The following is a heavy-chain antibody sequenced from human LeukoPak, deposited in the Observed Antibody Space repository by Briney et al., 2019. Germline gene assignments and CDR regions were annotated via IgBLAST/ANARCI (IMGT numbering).Heavy chain of an antibody. CDR1: GYTFTGYY. V-gene: IGHV1-69*05. D-gene: IGHD3-22*01. Sequence: GASVKVSCKASGYTFTGYYMHWVRQAPGQGLEWMGRIIPIFGTANYAQKFQGRVTITTDESTSTAYMELSSLRSEDTAVYYCARDRASWSCDSSGYDLYYFDYWGQGTLVTVSS. J-gene: IGHJ4*02. CDR3: ARDRASWSCDSSGYDLYYFDY. CDR2: IIPIFGTA.